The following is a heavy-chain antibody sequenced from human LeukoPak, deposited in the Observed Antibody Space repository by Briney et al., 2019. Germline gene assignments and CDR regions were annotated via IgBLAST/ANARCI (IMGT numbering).Heavy chain of an antibody. V-gene: IGHV3-7*04. D-gene: IGHD6-25*01. CDR1: GFTFSTSW. CDR2: IKQDGSEK. J-gene: IGHJ4*02. CDR3: ARDEAAVPGGDS. Sequence: GGSLRLSCAASGFTFSTSWMTWVRQAPGKGLEWVANIKQDGSEKYYVDSVKGRFTISRDNAKNSLYLQMNSLRAEDTAVYYCARDEAAVPGGDSWGQGTLVTVSS.